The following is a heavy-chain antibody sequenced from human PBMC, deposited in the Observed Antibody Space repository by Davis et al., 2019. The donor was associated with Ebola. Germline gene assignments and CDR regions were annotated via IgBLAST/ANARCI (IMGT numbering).Heavy chain of an antibody. D-gene: IGHD2-15*01. CDR1: GFTFSSYW. V-gene: IGHV3-21*01. Sequence: GGSLRLSCAASGFTFSSYWMHWVRQAPGKGLEWVSSISSSSSYIYYADSVKGRFTFSRDNAKNSLYLQMNSLRAEDTAVYYCARDRYCSGGSCYLDYWGQGTLVTVSS. J-gene: IGHJ4*02. CDR3: ARDRYCSGGSCYLDY. CDR2: ISSSSSYI.